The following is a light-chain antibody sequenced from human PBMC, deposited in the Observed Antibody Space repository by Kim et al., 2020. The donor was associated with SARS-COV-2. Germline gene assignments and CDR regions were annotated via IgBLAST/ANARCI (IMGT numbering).Light chain of an antibody. CDR2: VGTGGIVG. Sequence: GPLSSGYNNYKVDWYQQRPGKGPRFVMRVGTGGIVGSKGDGIPDRFSVLGSGLNRYLTIKNIQEEDESDYHCGADHGSGSNFVRVFGGGTQLTVL. V-gene: IGLV9-49*01. CDR1: SGYNNYK. CDR3: GADHGSGSNFVRV. J-gene: IGLJ3*02.